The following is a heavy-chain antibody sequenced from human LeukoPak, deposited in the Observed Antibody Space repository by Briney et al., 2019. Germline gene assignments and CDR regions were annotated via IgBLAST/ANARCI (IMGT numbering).Heavy chain of an antibody. D-gene: IGHD3-22*01. V-gene: IGHV3-48*01. CDR2: ISSSSSTI. Sequence: TGGSLRLSCAASGFTFSSYSMNWVRQAPGKGLEWDSSISSSSSTIYYADSVKGRFTISRDNAKNSLYLQMNSLRAEDTAVYYCARTYYYDSSGYYRSSYYFDYWGQGTLVTVSS. CDR3: ARTYYYDSSGYYRSSYYFDY. J-gene: IGHJ4*02. CDR1: GFTFSSYS.